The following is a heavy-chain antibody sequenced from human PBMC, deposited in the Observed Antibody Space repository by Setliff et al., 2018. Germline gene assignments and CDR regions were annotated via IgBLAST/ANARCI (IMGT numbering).Heavy chain of an antibody. CDR3: AREGDLRSGYFDY. CDR1: GFTFSSHW. CDR2: INSDGSSI. V-gene: IGHV3-74*01. Sequence: GGSLRLSCAGSGFTFSSHWMYWVRQAPGKGMVWVSRINSDGSSITYADSVKGRFTISRDNAKNTLYLQMNSLRAEDTAVYYCAREGDLRSGYFDYWGQGTLVTVSS. D-gene: IGHD3-16*01. J-gene: IGHJ4*02.